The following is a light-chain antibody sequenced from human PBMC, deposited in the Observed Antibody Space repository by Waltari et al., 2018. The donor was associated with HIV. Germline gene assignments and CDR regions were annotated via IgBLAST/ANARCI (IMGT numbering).Light chain of an antibody. Sequence: DIQMTQSPSSLSASVGDRVTITCRASQSISSYLNWYQQKPGKAPKLLIYAASSLQSGVPSRFSGSGSGTYFTLTINSLQPEDLATYYCQQTYSTPSTFGQGTKVEIK. CDR3: QQTYSTPST. CDR2: AAS. V-gene: IGKV1-39*01. CDR1: QSISSY. J-gene: IGKJ2*02.